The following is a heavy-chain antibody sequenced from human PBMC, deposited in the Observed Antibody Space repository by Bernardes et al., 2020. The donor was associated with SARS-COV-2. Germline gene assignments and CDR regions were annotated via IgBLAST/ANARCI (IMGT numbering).Heavy chain of an antibody. Sequence: SGPTLVKPTQTLTLTCTFSGFSLSTSGMCVTWIRQSPGKALEWLARLDWAADKYYSPSLKIRPTISKETSKNQVVLTLPNMDSEDTATYYCARTVSKAGTGPMRPDSWGQGTLVTVSS. CDR2: LDWAADK. J-gene: IGHJ3*02. CDR3: ARTVSKAGTGPMRPDS. V-gene: IGHV2-70*11. D-gene: IGHD6-19*01. CDR1: GFSLSTSGMC.